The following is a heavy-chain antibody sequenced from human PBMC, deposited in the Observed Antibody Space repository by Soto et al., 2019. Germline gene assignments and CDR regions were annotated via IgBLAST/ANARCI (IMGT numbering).Heavy chain of an antibody. J-gene: IGHJ6*02. CDR3: ARFTITIFGVAPPVNYYYGMDV. Sequence: GASVKVSCKASGYTFTSYGISWVRQAPGQGLEWMGWISAYNGNTNYAQKLQGRVTMTTDTSTSTAYMELRSLRSDDTAVYYCARFTITIFGVAPPVNYYYGMDVWGQGTTVTVS. CDR2: ISAYNGNT. V-gene: IGHV1-18*04. CDR1: GYTFTSYG. D-gene: IGHD3-3*01.